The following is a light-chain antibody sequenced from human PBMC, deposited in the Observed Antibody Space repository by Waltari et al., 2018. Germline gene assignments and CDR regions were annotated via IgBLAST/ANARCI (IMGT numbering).Light chain of an antibody. CDR2: DAS. V-gene: IGKV3-11*01. Sequence: EIVLTQSPATLSLSPGERATLSCRASQSVSSYLAWYQQKPGQAPRLLIYDASNSATGIPARFSGSGSGTDFTLTIGSLEPEDFAVYYCQQRSNWPLTFGGGTKVEIK. CDR3: QQRSNWPLT. J-gene: IGKJ4*01. CDR1: QSVSSY.